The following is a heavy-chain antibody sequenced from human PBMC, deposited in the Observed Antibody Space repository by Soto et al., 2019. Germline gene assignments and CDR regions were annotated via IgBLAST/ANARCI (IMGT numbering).Heavy chain of an antibody. V-gene: IGHV4-59*01. J-gene: IGHJ6*03. CDR1: GGSISSYY. D-gene: IGHD3-10*01. CDR3: ARHPRGYYYYYMDV. Sequence: SETLSLTCTVSGGSISSYYWSWIRQPPGKGLEWIGYIYYSGSTNYNPSLKSRVTISVDTSKNQFSLKLSSVTAADTAVYYCARHPRGYYYYYMDVWGKGTTVTVSS. CDR2: IYYSGST.